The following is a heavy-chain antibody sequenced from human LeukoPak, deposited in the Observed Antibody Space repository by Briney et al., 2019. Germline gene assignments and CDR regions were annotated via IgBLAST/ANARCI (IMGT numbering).Heavy chain of an antibody. J-gene: IGHJ4*02. Sequence: SETLSLTCAVYGGSFSGYYWSWIRQPPGKGLEWIGEINHSGSTNYNPSLKGRVTISVDTSKNQFSLKLGSVTAADTAVYYCASRYGSGSYVDYWGQGTLVTVSS. CDR2: INHSGST. CDR3: ASRYGSGSYVDY. CDR1: GGSFSGYY. V-gene: IGHV4-34*01. D-gene: IGHD3-10*01.